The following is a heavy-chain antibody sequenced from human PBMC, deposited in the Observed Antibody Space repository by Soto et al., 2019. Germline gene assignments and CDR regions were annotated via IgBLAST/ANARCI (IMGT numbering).Heavy chain of an antibody. D-gene: IGHD5-12*01. Sequence: QLQLLQPGAEVKKPGSSVTVSCKASGGTSSSNTISWVGQTPGQGLEWMGGIIPIFGTANYAQKFQGRVTITADESTSTAYMELSSLRSEDTAVYYCARGNHRWLQLWYFDLWGRGTLVTVSS. V-gene: IGHV1-69*12. CDR1: GGTSSSNT. CDR2: IIPIFGTA. CDR3: ARGNHRWLQLWYFDL. J-gene: IGHJ2*01.